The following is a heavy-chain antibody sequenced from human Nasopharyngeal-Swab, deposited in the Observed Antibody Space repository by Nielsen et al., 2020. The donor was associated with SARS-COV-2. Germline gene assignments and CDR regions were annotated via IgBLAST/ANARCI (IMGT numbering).Heavy chain of an antibody. CDR2: ISHNSGT. Sequence: SETLSPTCTVSGVSIASQYWPWIRQPPGKGLEWIGYISHNSGTSYNPSLKSRATMFMDTSKNQFSLRLRSVTAADTAVYYCAKEGATGWFDPWGQGTLVTVSS. J-gene: IGHJ5*02. CDR3: AKEGATGWFDP. V-gene: IGHV4-59*11. CDR1: GVSIASQY.